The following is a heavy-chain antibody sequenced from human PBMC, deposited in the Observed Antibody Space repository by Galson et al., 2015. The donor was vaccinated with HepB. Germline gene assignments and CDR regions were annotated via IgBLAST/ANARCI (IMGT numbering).Heavy chain of an antibody. J-gene: IGHJ1*01. CDR2: IYPGDSDT. V-gene: IGHV5-51*01. D-gene: IGHD3-10*01. CDR3: ARIEQITMVRGVIITSEYFQH. CDR1: GYSFTSYW. Sequence: QSGAEVTKPGESLKISCKGSGYSFTSYWIGWVRQMPGKGLEWMGIIYPGDSDTRYSPSFQGQVTISADKSISTAYLQWSSLKASDTAMYYCARIEQITMVRGVIITSEYFQHWGQGTLVTVSS.